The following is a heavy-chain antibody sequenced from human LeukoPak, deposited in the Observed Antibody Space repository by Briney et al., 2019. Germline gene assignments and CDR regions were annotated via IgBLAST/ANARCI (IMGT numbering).Heavy chain of an antibody. Sequence: SETLSLTCAVYGGSFSGYYWSWIRQPPAKGLEWIGEINHSGSTNYNPSLKSRVTISVDTSKNQFSLKLSSVTAADTAVYYCARGPARVGATPLDYWGQGTLVTVSS. CDR2: INHSGST. CDR3: ARGPARVGATPLDY. D-gene: IGHD1-26*01. CDR1: GGSFSGYY. J-gene: IGHJ4*02. V-gene: IGHV4-34*01.